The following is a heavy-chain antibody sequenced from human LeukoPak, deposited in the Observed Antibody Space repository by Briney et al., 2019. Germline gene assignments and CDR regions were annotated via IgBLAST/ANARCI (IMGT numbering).Heavy chain of an antibody. CDR1: GCTFSTYG. CDR2: IWYDGSNK. Sequence: PGRSLRLSCAASGCTFSTYGMHWVRQAPGKGLDWVALIWYDGSNKYYADSVKGRFTISRDNSKSTLYLQMNSLRVEDTAVYFCAIDSTGGYDGGFDIWGQGTMVTVSS. CDR3: AIDSTGGYDGGFDI. V-gene: IGHV3-33*01. D-gene: IGHD2-8*02. J-gene: IGHJ3*02.